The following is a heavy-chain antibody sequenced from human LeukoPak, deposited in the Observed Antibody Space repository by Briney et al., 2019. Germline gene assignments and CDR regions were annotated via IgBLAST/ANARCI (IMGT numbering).Heavy chain of an antibody. J-gene: IGHJ2*01. CDR2: INAANGNT. CDR3: ARPYCSGGDCLRYFDL. CDR1: GYTFTNYA. Sequence: GASVKVSCKASGYTFTNYAIHWVRQAPGQRLEWMGWINAANGNTKYSQKFQGRVTITRDTSASTAYMELSSLRSEDTAVYYCARPYCSGGDCLRYFDLWGRGTLITVSS. V-gene: IGHV1-3*01. D-gene: IGHD2-15*01.